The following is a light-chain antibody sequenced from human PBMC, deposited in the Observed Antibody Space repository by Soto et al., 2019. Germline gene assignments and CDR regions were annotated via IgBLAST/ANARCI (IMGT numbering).Light chain of an antibody. CDR3: SSYTSSSTRV. J-gene: IGLJ1*01. V-gene: IGLV2-14*03. CDR1: SSDVGGYKY. Sequence: QSALTQPASVSGSPGQSITISCTGTSSDVGGYKYVSWYQQHPDKAPKLMIYDIRNRPSGVSNRFSGSKSGNTASLTISGLQAEDEADYYCSSYTSSSTRVFGTGTKVTVL. CDR2: DIR.